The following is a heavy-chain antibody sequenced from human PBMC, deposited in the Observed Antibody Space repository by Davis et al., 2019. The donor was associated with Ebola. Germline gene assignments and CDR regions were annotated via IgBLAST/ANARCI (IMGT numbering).Heavy chain of an antibody. CDR3: ARAVTMVLPSGWFDP. Sequence: ASVPVSCKASGYTFTRYGISWLRQAPGHGLEWLGWISAYNGNTNYAQNLQGRVTMTTDTSTSTAYMEVRSLRYDDTAVYYCARAVTMVLPSGWFDPWGQGTLVTVSS. CDR2: ISAYNGNT. V-gene: IGHV1-18*01. CDR1: GYTFTRYG. J-gene: IGHJ5*02. D-gene: IGHD3-10*01.